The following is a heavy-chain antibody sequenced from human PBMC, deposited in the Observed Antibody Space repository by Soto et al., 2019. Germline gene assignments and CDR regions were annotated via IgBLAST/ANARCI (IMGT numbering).Heavy chain of an antibody. Sequence: EVQLVESGGGLVQPGGSLRLSCAASGFTVSSNYMSWVRQAPGKGLEWVSVIYSGGSTYYAESVKGRFTISRDNSKNTLSLQMNSLRAEDTAVYYCARDLSSDYGMDVWGQGTTVTVSS. V-gene: IGHV3-66*01. CDR1: GFTVSSNY. J-gene: IGHJ6*02. CDR3: ARDLSSDYGMDV. CDR2: IYSGGST.